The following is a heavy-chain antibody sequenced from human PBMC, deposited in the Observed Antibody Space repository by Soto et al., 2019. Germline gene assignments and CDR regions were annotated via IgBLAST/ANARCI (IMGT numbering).Heavy chain of an antibody. CDR3: ARETMVRGVRYYYYGMDV. Sequence: SVKVSCKASGGTFSSYAISWVRQAPGQGLEWMGGIIPIFGTANYAQKFQGRVTITADESTGTAYMELSSLRSEDTAVYYCARETMVRGVRYYYYGMDVWGQGTTVTVSS. V-gene: IGHV1-69*13. J-gene: IGHJ6*02. CDR2: IIPIFGTA. CDR1: GGTFSSYA. D-gene: IGHD3-10*01.